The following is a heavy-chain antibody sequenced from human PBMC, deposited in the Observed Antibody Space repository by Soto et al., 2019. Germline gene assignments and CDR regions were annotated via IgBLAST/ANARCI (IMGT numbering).Heavy chain of an antibody. Sequence: SETLSLTCSVSGASISSFNWNWVRQPAGKGPEWVGRLNIAGTINYNPSLKSRITVSMDTSKNQISLHLRSVTAADTAIYYCARDRGEYTSSWFWYFSHCGHGTLVTVSS. CDR2: LNIAGTI. J-gene: IGHJ2*01. CDR1: GASISSFN. D-gene: IGHD6-13*01. CDR3: ARDRGEYTSSWFWYFSH. V-gene: IGHV4-4*07.